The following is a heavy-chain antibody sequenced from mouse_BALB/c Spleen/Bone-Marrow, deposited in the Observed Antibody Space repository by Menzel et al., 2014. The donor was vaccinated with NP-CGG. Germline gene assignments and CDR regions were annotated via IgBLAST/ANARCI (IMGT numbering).Heavy chain of an antibody. CDR3: ARSRGYAWFAY. CDR2: IYPGSGNT. Sequence: VQLQQSGAELARPGASVKLSCKASGYTFTDYYINWVKQRTGQGLEWIGEIYPGSGNTYYSEKFKGKATLTADKSSSTAYMQLSSLTSEDSAVYFCARSRGYAWFAYWGQGTLVTASA. D-gene: IGHD2-2*01. V-gene: IGHV1-77*01. CDR1: GYTFTDYY. J-gene: IGHJ3*01.